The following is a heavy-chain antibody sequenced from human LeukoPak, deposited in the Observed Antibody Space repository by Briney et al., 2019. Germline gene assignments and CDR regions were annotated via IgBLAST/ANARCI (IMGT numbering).Heavy chain of an antibody. J-gene: IGHJ4*02. D-gene: IGHD5-12*01. Sequence: GGSLRLSCAASGFTFSSYPMSCAPQAPGKRLVCVSAISGSGGSTYYADSVKGRFTISRDNSKNTLYLQINSLRAEDTALYYCARGYDIVATWGQGTLVTVSS. CDR3: ARGYDIVAT. CDR1: GFTFSSYP. CDR2: ISGSGGST. V-gene: IGHV3-23*01.